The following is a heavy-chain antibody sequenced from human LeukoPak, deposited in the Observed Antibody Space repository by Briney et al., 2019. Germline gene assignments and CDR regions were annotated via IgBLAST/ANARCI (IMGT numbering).Heavy chain of an antibody. V-gene: IGHV3-48*03. J-gene: IGHJ4*02. D-gene: IGHD2-2*01. CDR1: GFTFSSYE. Sequence: GGSLRLSCAASGFTFSSYEMNWVRQAPGKGLEWVSYISSSGSTIYYADSVKGRFTISRDNAKNPLYLQMNSLRAEDTAVYYCARLPDLYCSSTSCYENFDYWGQGTLVTVSS. CDR3: ARLPDLYCSSTSCYENFDY. CDR2: ISSSGSTI.